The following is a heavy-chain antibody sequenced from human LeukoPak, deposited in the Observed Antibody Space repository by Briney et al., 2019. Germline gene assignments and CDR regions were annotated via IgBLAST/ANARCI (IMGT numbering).Heavy chain of an antibody. D-gene: IGHD3-22*01. CDR1: GGSISSSSYY. Sequence: PSETLSLTCTVSGGSISSSSYYWDWIRQPPGKGLEWMGNIYYSGSTYYNPSLKSRVTISVDTSKNQFSLKLSSVTAADTAVYYCARDTSSSGYFDYWGQGTLVSVSS. V-gene: IGHV4-39*07. CDR3: ARDTSSSGYFDY. CDR2: IYYSGST. J-gene: IGHJ4*02.